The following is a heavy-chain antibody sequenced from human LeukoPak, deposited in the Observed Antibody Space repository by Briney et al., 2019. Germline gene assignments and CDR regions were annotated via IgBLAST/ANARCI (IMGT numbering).Heavy chain of an antibody. J-gene: IGHJ3*02. D-gene: IGHD2-2*01. CDR2: IYTSGST. V-gene: IGHV4-61*02. CDR1: GGSISSGSHY. Sequence: PSQTLSLTCTVSGGSISSGSHYWYWIRQPAGKGLEWIGRIYTSGSTNYNPSLKSRVTISVDTSKNQFSLKLSSVTAADTAVYYCARHSRILKSRVVPAATRGPQRAFDIWGQGTMVTVSS. CDR3: ARHSRILKSRVVPAATRGPQRAFDI.